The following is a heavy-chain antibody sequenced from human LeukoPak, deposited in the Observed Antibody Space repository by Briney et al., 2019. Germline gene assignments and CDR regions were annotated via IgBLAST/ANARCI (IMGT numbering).Heavy chain of an antibody. CDR1: GYSFTSYW. J-gene: IGHJ3*02. Sequence: GESLKISFKGSGYSFTSYWISWVRQMPGKGLEWMGRIDPSDSYTNYSPSFQGHVTISADKSISTAYLQWSSLKASDTAMYYCARHNNCSGGSCGAFDIWGQGTMVTVSS. D-gene: IGHD2-15*01. V-gene: IGHV5-10-1*01. CDR3: ARHNNCSGGSCGAFDI. CDR2: IDPSDSYT.